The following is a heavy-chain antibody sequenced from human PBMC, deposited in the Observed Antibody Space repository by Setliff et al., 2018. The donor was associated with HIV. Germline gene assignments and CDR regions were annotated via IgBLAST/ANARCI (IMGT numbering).Heavy chain of an antibody. CDR3: ARETAMVKGVFDY. CDR1: GGSISDNKYY. J-gene: IGHJ4*02. V-gene: IGHV4-39*07. D-gene: IGHD5-18*01. CDR2: IYHSGST. Sequence: PSETLSLTCSVSGGSISDNKYYWSWIRQPPGKGPEWTGSIYHSGSTYYNPSLKSRVTISVDTSKNQFSLKLSSVTAADTAVYYCARETAMVKGVFDYWGQGTLVTVSS.